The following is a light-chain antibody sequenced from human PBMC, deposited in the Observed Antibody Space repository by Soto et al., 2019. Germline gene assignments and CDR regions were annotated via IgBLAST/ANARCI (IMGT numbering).Light chain of an antibody. CDR2: DAS. V-gene: IGKV1-33*01. Sequence: DIQMTQSPSSLSASVGDRVTITCRASQHITNYLNWYLQKPGKAPTLLIYDASNLETGVPSRFRGSGSGTDFTLTIPSLQPEDVGTFYCQQYDSFPYTFGQGTRLEMK. CDR1: QHITNY. CDR3: QQYDSFPYT. J-gene: IGKJ2*01.